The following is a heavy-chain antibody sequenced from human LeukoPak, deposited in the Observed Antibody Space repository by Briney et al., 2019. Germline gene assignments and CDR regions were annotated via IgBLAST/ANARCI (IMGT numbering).Heavy chain of an antibody. CDR1: GFTFSHYG. D-gene: IGHD2/OR15-2a*01. CDR3: ATDGIPSATALAN. CDR2: IKYDGSKI. J-gene: IGHJ4*02. V-gene: IGHV3-30*02. Sequence: GGSLRLSCETSGFTFSHYGIHWVRQVPGMGMEWVAFIKYDGSKIYYAESVQGRFTISRDNSKNNLFLQMTRMRPQDTAVYYCATDGIPSATALANWGQGTLVTVSS.